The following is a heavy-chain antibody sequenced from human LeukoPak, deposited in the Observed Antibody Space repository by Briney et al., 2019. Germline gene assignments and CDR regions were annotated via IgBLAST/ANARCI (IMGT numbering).Heavy chain of an antibody. J-gene: IGHJ4*02. D-gene: IGHD3-22*01. CDR1: GFTFSSYS. CDR3: ARGVTYYYDSSGY. Sequence: GGSLRLSCAASGFTFSSYSMNWVRQAPGKGLEWVSSISSSSSYIYYADSVKGRFTISRDNAKNSLCLQMNSLRAEDTAVYYCARGVTYYYDSSGYWGQGTLVTVSS. CDR2: ISSSSSYI. V-gene: IGHV3-21*01.